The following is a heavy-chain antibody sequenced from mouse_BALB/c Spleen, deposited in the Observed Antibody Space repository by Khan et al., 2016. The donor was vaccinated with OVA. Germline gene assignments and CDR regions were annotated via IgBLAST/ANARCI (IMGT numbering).Heavy chain of an antibody. CDR2: IWAGGST. Sequence: QVQLQQSGPGLVAPSQSLSITCTVSGFALTSYGVHWVRQPPGKGLEWLGVIWAGGSTNYNSALMSRLTISKDNSKSQVFLKIDILQTDDTAMYYCSRFHYGYYYIVDYWGQGTSVTVAS. D-gene: IGHD2-2*01. CDR3: SRFHYGYYYIVDY. CDR1: GFALTSYG. J-gene: IGHJ4*01. V-gene: IGHV2-9*02.